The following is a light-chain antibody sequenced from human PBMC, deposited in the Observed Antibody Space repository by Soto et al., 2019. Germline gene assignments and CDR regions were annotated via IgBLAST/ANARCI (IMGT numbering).Light chain of an antibody. J-gene: IGKJ5*01. CDR2: DAS. CDR3: QQRTNWQVT. Sequence: EIVLTQSPVTLSLSPGERATLSSRASQSISSYLAWYQQKPGQAPRLLIYDASKRATGIPARFSGGGSGTDFNLTISSLEAEDFAVYYCQQRTNWQVTFGQGTRLDIK. V-gene: IGKV3-11*01. CDR1: QSISSY.